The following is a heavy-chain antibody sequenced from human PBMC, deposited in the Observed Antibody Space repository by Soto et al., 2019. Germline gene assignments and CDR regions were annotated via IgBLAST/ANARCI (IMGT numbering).Heavy chain of an antibody. Sequence: ASVKVSCKAAGYTFTSYGINWVRQAPGRGLEWMGWINPGNGNTKYSQQFQGRVIIDRDTSASTAYMELSSLRSEDTAVYYCARGGYFDSSNYLAYWGLGTLVTVSS. J-gene: IGHJ4*02. CDR2: INPGNGNT. CDR1: GYTFTSYG. V-gene: IGHV1-3*01. D-gene: IGHD3-22*01. CDR3: ARGGYFDSSNYLAY.